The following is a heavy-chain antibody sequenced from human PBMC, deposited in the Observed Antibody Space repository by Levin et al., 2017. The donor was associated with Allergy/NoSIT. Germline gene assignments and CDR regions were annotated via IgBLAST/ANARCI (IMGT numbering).Heavy chain of an antibody. V-gene: IGHV3-23*01. CDR2: ISGSGGST. CDR3: AKDLDFWSGYYIYY. Sequence: SCAASGFTFSSYAMSWVRQAPGKGLEWVSAISGSGGSTYYADSVKGRFTISRDNSKNTLYLQMNSLRAEDTAVYYCAKDLDFWSGYYIYYWGQGTLVTVSS. D-gene: IGHD3-3*01. J-gene: IGHJ4*02. CDR1: GFTFSSYA.